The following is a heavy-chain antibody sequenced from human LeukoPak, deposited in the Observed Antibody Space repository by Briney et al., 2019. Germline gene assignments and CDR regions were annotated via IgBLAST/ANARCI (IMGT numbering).Heavy chain of an antibody. CDR3: ARSRDGQSWADY. Sequence: QPGGSLRLSCAASGFTFSSYAMHWVRQAPGKGLEWVAVISYDGSNKYYADSVKGRFTISRDNSKNTLYLQMNSLRAEDTAVYYCARSRDGQSWADYWGQGTLVTVSS. V-gene: IGHV3-30-3*01. D-gene: IGHD5-24*01. CDR2: ISYDGSNK. J-gene: IGHJ4*02. CDR1: GFTFSSYA.